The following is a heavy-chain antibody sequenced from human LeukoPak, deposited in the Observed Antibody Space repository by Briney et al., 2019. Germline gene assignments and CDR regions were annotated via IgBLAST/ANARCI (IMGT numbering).Heavy chain of an antibody. CDR1: GYTLNDYY. Sequence: ASVKVSCKASGYTLNDYYMHWVRQAPGQGLEWMGRINPNSGGTNYAQKFQGRVTMTRDTSISTVYMELSRLRSDDTAVYYCARVGHYESSGYYEYWGQGTLVTVSS. CDR3: ARVGHYESSGYYEY. V-gene: IGHV1-2*06. J-gene: IGHJ4*02. D-gene: IGHD3-22*01. CDR2: INPNSGGT.